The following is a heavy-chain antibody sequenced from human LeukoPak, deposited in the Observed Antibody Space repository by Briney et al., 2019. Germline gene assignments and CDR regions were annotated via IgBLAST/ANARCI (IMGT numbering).Heavy chain of an antibody. CDR3: ARDQFGDGYNSFWFDP. CDR2: IYYSGST. V-gene: IGHV4-59*01. J-gene: IGHJ5*02. D-gene: IGHD5-24*01. CDR1: GGSISSYY. Sequence: SETLSLTCTVSGGSISSYYWSWIRQPPGKGLEWIGYIYYSGSTNYNPSLKSRVTISVDTSKNQFSLKLSSVAAADTAVYYCARDQFGDGYNSFWFDPWGQGTLVTVSS.